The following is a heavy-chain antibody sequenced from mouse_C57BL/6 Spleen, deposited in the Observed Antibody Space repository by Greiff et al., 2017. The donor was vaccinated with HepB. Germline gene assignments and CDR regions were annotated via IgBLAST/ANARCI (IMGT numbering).Heavy chain of an antibody. D-gene: IGHD1-1*01. J-gene: IGHJ2*01. CDR3: ARGRENYYGSTYFDY. CDR2: ISYDGSN. V-gene: IGHV3-6*01. CDR1: GYSITSGYY. Sequence: EVKLVESGPGLVKPSQSLSLTCSVTGYSITSGYYWNWIRQFPGNKLEWMGYISYDGSNNYNPSLKNRISITRDTSKNQFFLKLNSVTTEDTATYYCARGRENYYGSTYFDYWGQGTTLTVSS.